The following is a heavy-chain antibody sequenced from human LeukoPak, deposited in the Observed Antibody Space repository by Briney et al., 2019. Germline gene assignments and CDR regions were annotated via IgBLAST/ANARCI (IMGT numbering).Heavy chain of an antibody. D-gene: IGHD3-22*01. CDR3: ARGDSGGHYYGLVHTF. CDR1: GGSISSGGYY. Sequence: SETLSLTCTVSGGSISSGGYYWSWIRQHPGKGLEWIGYIYYSGSTYYNPSLKSRVTISVDTSKNQFSLKLNSVTAADTAVYYCARGDSGGHYYGLVHTFWGQGTMVTVSS. J-gene: IGHJ3*01. CDR2: IYYSGST. V-gene: IGHV4-31*03.